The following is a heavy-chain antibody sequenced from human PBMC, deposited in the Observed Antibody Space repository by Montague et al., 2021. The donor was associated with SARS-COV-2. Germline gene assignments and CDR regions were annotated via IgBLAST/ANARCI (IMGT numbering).Heavy chain of an antibody. D-gene: IGHD6-13*01. J-gene: IGHJ4*02. CDR1: GGFISSGNW. CDR3: ARDFVAAVPDRFDS. CDR2: IFHSGAA. V-gene: IGHV4/OR15-8*02. Sequence: SETQSLTCAVSGGFISSGNWWSWVRQPPGKGLEWIGEIFHSGAASYNPSLKSRLTISMDKSKNEFSLKLNSVTAADTAMYYCARDFVAAVPDRFDSWGQGVLVTVSS.